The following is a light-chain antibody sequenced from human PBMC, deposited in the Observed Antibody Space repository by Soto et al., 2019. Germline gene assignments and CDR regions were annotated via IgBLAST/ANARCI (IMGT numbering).Light chain of an antibody. Sequence: QAVVTQSPSASASLGASVKLTCTLSSGHSSYAIAWHQQQPEKGPRYLMKLNSDGSHSKEDGIPDRFSGSSSGAERYLTISSLQSEDEADYYCQTWGTGIPVFGGGTKLTVL. J-gene: IGLJ2*01. CDR3: QTWGTGIPV. V-gene: IGLV4-69*01. CDR1: SGHSSYA. CDR2: LNSDGSH.